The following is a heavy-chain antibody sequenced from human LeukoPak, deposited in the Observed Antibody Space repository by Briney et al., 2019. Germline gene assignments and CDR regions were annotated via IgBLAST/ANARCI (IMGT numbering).Heavy chain of an antibody. Sequence: SESLSLTCTVSDGSISRISYYWGWTRQPPGKGLELIVSMYYSGSIYYNSSLKSRVTISVDTAKNQFSLKLSSVTAADTAVYYCARHYYYDSGVYYRTPDYWGQGTLVTVSS. CDR1: DGSISRISYY. CDR2: MYYSGSI. D-gene: IGHD3-22*01. J-gene: IGHJ4*02. CDR3: ARHYYYDSGVYYRTPDY. V-gene: IGHV4-39*01.